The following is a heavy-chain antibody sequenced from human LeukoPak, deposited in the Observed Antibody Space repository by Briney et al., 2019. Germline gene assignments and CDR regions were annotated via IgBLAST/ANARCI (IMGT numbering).Heavy chain of an antibody. CDR3: ARSRKVVVTYNWFDP. V-gene: IGHV1-69*06. Sequence: SVKVSCKASGGTFSSYAISWVRQAPGQGLEWMGGIIPIFGTANYAQKFQGRVTITADKSTSTAYMELSSLRSEDTAVCYCARSRKVVVTYNWFDPWGQGTLVTVSS. D-gene: IGHD3-22*01. CDR2: IIPIFGTA. CDR1: GGTFSSYA. J-gene: IGHJ5*02.